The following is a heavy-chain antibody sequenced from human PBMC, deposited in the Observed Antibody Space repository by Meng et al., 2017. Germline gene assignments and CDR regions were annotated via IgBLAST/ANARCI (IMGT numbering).Heavy chain of an antibody. J-gene: IGHJ5*02. CDR1: EYTFYAYS. CDR3: ARGPGPIFGVVIMRGEFDP. CDR2: TNPNRGGT. D-gene: IGHD3-3*01. Sequence: EVKAPGSSETVACKAYEYTFYAYSLAWGGEALDQWLEWIGRTNPNRGGTNYAQKFQGRVTMNRDTSISTAYMELRRLRSDDTAVYYCARGPGPIFGVVIMRGEFDPWGQGTLVTVSS. V-gene: IGHV1-2*06.